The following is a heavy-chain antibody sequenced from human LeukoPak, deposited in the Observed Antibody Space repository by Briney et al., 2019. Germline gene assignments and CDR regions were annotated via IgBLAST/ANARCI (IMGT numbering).Heavy chain of an antibody. V-gene: IGHV3-7*03. CDR2: IKQAGGDK. Sequence: GGSLRLSCAASGFTFTTFWMGWVRQAPGKGLEWVANIKQAGGDKYYVDSVKGRFTISRDNAKNSLYLQMNSLRAEDTALYYCATGYSGYAYWGQGTLVTVSS. CDR3: ATGYSGYAY. CDR1: GFTFTTFW. J-gene: IGHJ4*02. D-gene: IGHD5-12*01.